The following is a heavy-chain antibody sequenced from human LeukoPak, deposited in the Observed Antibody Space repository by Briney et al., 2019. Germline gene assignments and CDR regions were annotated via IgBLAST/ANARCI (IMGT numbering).Heavy chain of an antibody. CDR2: ITSGGAST. J-gene: IGHJ4*02. Sequence: GGSLRLSCDASGFSISDYYMSWIRQSPGKGLEWISYITSGGASTNYADSVKGRFTISRDKAKNSVALQLNSLRAEDAAVYYCTRQRRGTYYAFDSWGQGTLVTVSS. D-gene: IGHD3-16*01. V-gene: IGHV3-11*01. CDR1: GFSISDYY. CDR3: TRQRRGTYYAFDS.